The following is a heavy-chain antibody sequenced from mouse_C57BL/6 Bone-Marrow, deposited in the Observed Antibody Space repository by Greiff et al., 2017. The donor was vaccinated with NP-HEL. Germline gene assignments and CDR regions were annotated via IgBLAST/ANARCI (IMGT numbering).Heavy chain of an antibody. CDR2: ISGGGGNT. CDR3: ARHGDEGAY. Sequence: DVKLVESGGGLVKPGGSLKLSCAASGFTFSSYTMSWVRQTPEKRLEWVATISGGGGNTYYPDSVKGRFTISRDNAKNTLYLQMSSLRSEDTALYYCARHGDEGAYWGQGTLVTVSA. J-gene: IGHJ3*01. CDR1: GFTFSSYT. V-gene: IGHV5-9*01.